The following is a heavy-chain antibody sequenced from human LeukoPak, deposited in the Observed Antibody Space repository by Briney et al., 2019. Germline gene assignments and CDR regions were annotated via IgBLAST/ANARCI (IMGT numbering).Heavy chain of an antibody. J-gene: IGHJ4*02. CDR3: ARLGPTTVTTFLDY. CDR2: IYYSGST. D-gene: IGHD4-11*01. CDR1: GGSISSYY. V-gene: IGHV4-59*08. Sequence: SETLSLTCSVSGGSISSYYWSWIRQPPGKGLEGIGYIYYSGSTNYNPSLKSRVTKSVDTSKNQFSLKLSSVTAADTAVYYCARLGPTTVTTFLDYWGQGTLVTVSS.